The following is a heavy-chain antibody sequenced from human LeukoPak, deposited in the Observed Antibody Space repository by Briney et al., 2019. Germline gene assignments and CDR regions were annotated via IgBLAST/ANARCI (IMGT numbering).Heavy chain of an antibody. D-gene: IGHD5-18*01. CDR2: VHSSVGT. V-gene: IGHV4-4*07. CDR3: ARERDHGYSYGHVLDF. CDR1: GGSMNTYY. J-gene: IGHJ4*02. Sequence: PSETLSLTCTVSGGSMNTYYWTWLRQTAGGGLEWIGQVHSSVGTTDNPSLRSRVSLSLDTAKNDFSLRLASVTAADTAVYFCARERDHGYSYGHVLDFWGQGIPVTVSS.